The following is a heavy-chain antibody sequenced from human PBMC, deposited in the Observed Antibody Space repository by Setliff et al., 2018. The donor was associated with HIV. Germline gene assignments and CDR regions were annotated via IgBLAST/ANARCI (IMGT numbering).Heavy chain of an antibody. CDR2: INHSGST. J-gene: IGHJ3*01. D-gene: IGHD5-18*01. CDR1: GGSFSAYY. CDR3: AREWSYGAFDTFDV. Sequence: SETLSLTCAVYGGSFSAYYWSWIRQPPGKGLEWIGEINHSGSTNYNPSLKTRVTIMVDTSKDQFSLKLGSVTAADTAVYYCAREWSYGAFDTFDVWGQGTMVTVSS. V-gene: IGHV4-34*01.